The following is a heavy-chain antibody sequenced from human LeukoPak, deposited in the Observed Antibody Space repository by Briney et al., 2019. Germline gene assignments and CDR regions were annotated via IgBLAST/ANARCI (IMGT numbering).Heavy chain of an antibody. CDR2: IIPIFGTA. D-gene: IGHD1-7*01. CDR3: AALTGTTTFDY. Sequence: SVKVSCKASGGTFSSYAISWVRQAPGQGLEWMGGIIPIFGTANYAQKFQGRVTITADESTSTAYMELSRLRSDDTAVYYCAALTGTTTFDYWGQGTLVTVSS. J-gene: IGHJ4*02. CDR1: GGTFSSYA. V-gene: IGHV1-69*13.